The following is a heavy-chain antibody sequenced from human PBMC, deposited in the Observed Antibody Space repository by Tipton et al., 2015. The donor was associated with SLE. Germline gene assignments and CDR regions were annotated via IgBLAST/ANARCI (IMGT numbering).Heavy chain of an antibody. V-gene: IGHV3-30*04. J-gene: IGHJ6*02. CDR3: ARDDIAADDMDV. Sequence: SLRLSCAASGFIFGNYAMHWVRQAPGKGLEWVRQAPGKGLEWVAVISYDGSNKYYADSVKGRFTISRDNSKNTLYLQMNSLRVDDTAVYYCARDDIAADDMDVWGQGP. CDR2: ISYDGSNK. D-gene: IGHD6-6*01. CDR1: GFIFGNYA.